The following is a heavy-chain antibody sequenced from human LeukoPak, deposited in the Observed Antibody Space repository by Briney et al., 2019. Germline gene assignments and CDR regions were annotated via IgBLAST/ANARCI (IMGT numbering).Heavy chain of an antibody. CDR3: AKIWIERMVRGVTGMDV. CDR2: IKQDGSEK. Sequence: GGSLRLSCAASGFTFSSYWMSWVRQAPGKGLEWVANIKQDGSEKYYVDSVKGRFTISRDNAKNSLYLHVDSLRAEDTAVYYCAKIWIERMVRGVTGMDVWGQGTTVTVSS. J-gene: IGHJ6*02. V-gene: IGHV3-7*01. D-gene: IGHD3-10*01. CDR1: GFTFSSYW.